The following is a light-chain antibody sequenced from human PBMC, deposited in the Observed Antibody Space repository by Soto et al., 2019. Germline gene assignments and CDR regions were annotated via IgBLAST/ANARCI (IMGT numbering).Light chain of an antibody. J-gene: IGKJ1*01. V-gene: IGKV3-20*01. Sequence: EIVLTQSPGTLSLSPGERATLSCRASQSVSSSYLAWYQQKPGQAPRRLIYGASSRATGIPDRFSGSGSGTDFPLTISRLEPEDFEVYYRQQYGSSPVTFGQATTVDIK. CDR3: QQYGSSPVT. CDR2: GAS. CDR1: QSVSSSY.